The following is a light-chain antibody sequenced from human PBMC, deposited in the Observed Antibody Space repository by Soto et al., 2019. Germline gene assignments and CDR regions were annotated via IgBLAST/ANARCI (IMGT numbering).Light chain of an antibody. CDR2: AAS. Sequence: DIQMTQSPSSLSASIGDRVTITCRPSQSISIYLNWYQQKPGKAPELLIYAASSLQSGVPSRCSGSGSGTVFTLTISSLQPEDFATYYCQQSYSTPTFGQGTRLEIK. CDR3: QQSYSTPT. V-gene: IGKV1-39*01. CDR1: QSISIY. J-gene: IGKJ5*01.